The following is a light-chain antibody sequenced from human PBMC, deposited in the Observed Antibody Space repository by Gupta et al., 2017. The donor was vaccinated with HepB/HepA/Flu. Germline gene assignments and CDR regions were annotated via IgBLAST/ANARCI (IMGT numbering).Light chain of an antibody. J-gene: IGKJ5*01. Sequence: EIVLTQSPATLSLSPGERATLSCRASQSVSSSLAWYQQKPGQAPRLLIYDASDRATGIPARFSGSGSGTDFTLTISSLEPEDFAIYYCQQTNSWPLITFGQGTRLE. V-gene: IGKV3-11*01. CDR2: DAS. CDR3: QQTNSWPLIT. CDR1: QSVSSS.